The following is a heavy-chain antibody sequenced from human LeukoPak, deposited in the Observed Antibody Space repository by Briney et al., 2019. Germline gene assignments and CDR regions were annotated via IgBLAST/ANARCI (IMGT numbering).Heavy chain of an antibody. CDR2: INHSGST. CDR1: GGSFSGYY. Sequence: SETLSLTCAVYGGSFSGYYWSWIRRPPGKGLEWIGEINHSGSTNYNPSLKSRVTISVDTSKNQFSLKLSSVTAADTAVYYCARGVAAAVIDYWGQGTLVTVSS. V-gene: IGHV4-34*01. CDR3: ARGVAAAVIDY. D-gene: IGHD6-13*01. J-gene: IGHJ4*02.